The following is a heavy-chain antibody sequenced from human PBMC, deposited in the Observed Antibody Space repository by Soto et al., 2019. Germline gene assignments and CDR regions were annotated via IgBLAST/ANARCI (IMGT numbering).Heavy chain of an antibody. Sequence: ASVKVSCKASGGPFISYAISWVRQAPGQGLEWMGGIIPIFGTANYAQKFQGRVTITADNSTSTAYMELGSLRSEDTAVYYCARRQYVCSGGSCRLYNWFDPWGQGTLVTVSS. CDR3: ARRQYVCSGGSCRLYNWFDP. D-gene: IGHD2-15*01. V-gene: IGHV1-69*06. CDR1: GGPFISYA. CDR2: IIPIFGTA. J-gene: IGHJ5*02.